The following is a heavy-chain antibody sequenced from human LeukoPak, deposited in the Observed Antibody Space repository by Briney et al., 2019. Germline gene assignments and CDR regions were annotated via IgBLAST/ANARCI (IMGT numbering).Heavy chain of an antibody. D-gene: IGHD2-21*02. V-gene: IGHV3-74*01. CDR3: AREDALTAFLFDY. J-gene: IGHJ4*02. CDR2: VNTESST. Sequence: GGSLRLSCTASGFTFSTYWMHWVRQAPGKGLVWVSRVNTESSTTYADSVKGRFTIFRDNAKNTLYLQMNSPRTEDTAMYYCAREDALTAFLFDYWGQGTLVTVSS. CDR1: GFTFSTYW.